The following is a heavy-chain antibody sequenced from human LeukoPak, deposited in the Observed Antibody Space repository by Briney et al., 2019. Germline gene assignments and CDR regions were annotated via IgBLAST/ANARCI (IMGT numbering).Heavy chain of an antibody. V-gene: IGHV4-59*12. CDR3: ARAGSDSASHSSSWYYYYYYMDV. D-gene: IGHD6-13*01. CDR2: IFYSGRA. CDR1: GASISSYY. J-gene: IGHJ6*03. Sequence: SETLSLTCTVSGASISSYYWTWIRQSPGKGLEWIGYIFYSGRATYNPSLKSRVTISVDTSKNQFPLKLTSATAADTAVYYCARAGSDSASHSSSWYYYYYYMDVWGKGTTVTVSS.